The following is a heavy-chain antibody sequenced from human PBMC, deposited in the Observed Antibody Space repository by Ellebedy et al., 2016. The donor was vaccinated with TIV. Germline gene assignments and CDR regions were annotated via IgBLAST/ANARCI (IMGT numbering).Heavy chain of an antibody. D-gene: IGHD5-18*01. CDR1: EFTVSSNY. CDR3: AGHGDRAMTH. Sequence: GESLKISCAASEFTVSSNYMSWVRQAPGKGLEWVSVIYSGGTTHYADSVKGRFTISRDKSKNTMYLQINSLRAEDTAVYYCAGHGDRAMTHWGQGTLVTVSS. V-gene: IGHV3-66*04. CDR2: IYSGGTT. J-gene: IGHJ4*02.